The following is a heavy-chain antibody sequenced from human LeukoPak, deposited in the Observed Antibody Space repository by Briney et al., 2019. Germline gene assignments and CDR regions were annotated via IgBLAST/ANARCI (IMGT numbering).Heavy chain of an antibody. D-gene: IGHD1/OR15-1a*01. CDR3: ARAKNWNNLGDYYYYMDV. J-gene: IGHJ6*03. Sequence: ASVKVSCKASGYTFSNFVINWVRQAPGQGLEWMGWISAYNGNTNYAQRLQGRVTMTTDTSTSTAYMELRSLRSDDTAVYHCARAKNWNNLGDYYYYMDVWGKGTTVTVSS. CDR1: GYTFSNFV. CDR2: ISAYNGNT. V-gene: IGHV1-18*01.